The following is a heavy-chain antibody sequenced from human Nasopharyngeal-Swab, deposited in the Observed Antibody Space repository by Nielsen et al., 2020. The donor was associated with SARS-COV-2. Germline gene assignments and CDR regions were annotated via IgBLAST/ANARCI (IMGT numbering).Heavy chain of an antibody. J-gene: IGHJ6*02. CDR3: AGDQSDSSGYYYVNYYYYGMDV. D-gene: IGHD3-22*01. CDR1: GGSFSGYY. V-gene: IGHV4-34*01. Sequence: SETLSLTCAVYGGSFSGYYWSWIRQPPGKGLEWIGEINHIGSTNYNPSLKSLVTISVDTSKNQFSLKLSSVTAADTAVYYCAGDQSDSSGYYYVNYYYYGMDVWGQGTTVTASS. CDR2: INHIGST.